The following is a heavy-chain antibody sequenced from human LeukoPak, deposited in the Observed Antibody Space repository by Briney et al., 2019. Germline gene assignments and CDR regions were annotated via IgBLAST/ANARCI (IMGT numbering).Heavy chain of an antibody. J-gene: IGHJ4*02. CDR1: GFSFSDYY. D-gene: IGHD2-21*02. CDR3: AREGSSLTEIHY. Sequence: RGSLRLSCAASGFSFSDYYMSWIRQAPGKGLEWVSYISSSGSAIYYTDSVKGRFTISRDNAKNSLYLQMNTLRAEDTAVYYCAREGSSLTEIHYWGQGTLVTVSS. CDR2: ISSSGSAI. V-gene: IGHV3-11*01.